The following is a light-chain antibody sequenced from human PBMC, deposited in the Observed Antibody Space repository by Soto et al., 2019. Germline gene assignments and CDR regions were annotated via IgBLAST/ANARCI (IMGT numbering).Light chain of an antibody. CDR2: YDS. V-gene: IGLV3-21*04. Sequence: SYELTQPTSVSVAPGKTARITCGGNNIGSKSVHWYQQKPGQAPVLVIYYDSDRPSGIPERFSGSNSGNTATLTISRVEAGDEADYYCQVWDSSSDLVVFGGGTKLTVL. CDR1: NIGSKS. CDR3: QVWDSSSDLVV. J-gene: IGLJ2*01.